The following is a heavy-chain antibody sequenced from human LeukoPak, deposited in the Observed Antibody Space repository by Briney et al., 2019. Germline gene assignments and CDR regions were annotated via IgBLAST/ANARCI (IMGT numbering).Heavy chain of an antibody. Sequence: GGSLRLSCAASGFTVSSNYMSWVRQAPGKGLEWVSVIYSGGSTYYADSVKGRFTISRDNSKNTLYLQMNSLRAEDTAVYYCASDQYYGSGRMFDPWGQGTLVTVST. V-gene: IGHV3-66*01. CDR2: IYSGGST. CDR1: GFTVSSNY. D-gene: IGHD3-10*01. CDR3: ASDQYYGSGRMFDP. J-gene: IGHJ5*02.